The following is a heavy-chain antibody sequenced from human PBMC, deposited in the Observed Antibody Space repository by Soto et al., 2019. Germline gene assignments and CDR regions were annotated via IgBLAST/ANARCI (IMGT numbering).Heavy chain of an antibody. V-gene: IGHV4-39*01. D-gene: IGHD3-22*01. CDR2: IYYSGST. CDR3: ATGGRYYNSSGYYWGKDYYYGMDV. Sequence: SETLSLTCTVSGSSISSSSYYWGWIRQPPGKGLEWIGSIYYSGSTYYNPSLKSRVTISVDTSKNQFSLRLSSVTAADTAVYYCATGGRYYNSSGYYWGKDYYYGMDVWGQGTTVT. CDR1: GSSISSSSYY. J-gene: IGHJ6*02.